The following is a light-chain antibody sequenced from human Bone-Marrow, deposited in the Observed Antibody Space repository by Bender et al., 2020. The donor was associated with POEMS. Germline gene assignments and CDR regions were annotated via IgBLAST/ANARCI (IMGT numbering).Light chain of an antibody. CDR2: SNN. CDR1: GSNIGAGYE. CDR3: GAWDDSLSGEVV. J-gene: IGLJ2*01. Sequence: QAVLTQPPSVSGAPGQRVTISCTGSGSNIGAGYEVQWYQQLPGTAPKLLIYSNNQRPSGIPDRFSASKSATSASLAISGLRSEDEGDYYCGAWDDSLSGEVVFGGGTTLTVL. V-gene: IGLV1-50*01.